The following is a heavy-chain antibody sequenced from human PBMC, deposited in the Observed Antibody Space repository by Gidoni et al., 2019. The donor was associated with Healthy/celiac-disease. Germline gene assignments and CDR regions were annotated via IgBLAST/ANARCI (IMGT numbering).Heavy chain of an antibody. V-gene: IGHV1-69*01. D-gene: IGHD2-15*01. CDR3: ARAPYCSGGSCYMGGWFDP. CDR2: IIPIFGTA. CDR1: ACTFSSSA. J-gene: IGHJ5*02. Sequence: QVQLVQSGPAVKHPGSSVKVSCKTSACTFSSSATSWMRQAPGQGLEWMGGIIPIFGTANYAQKFQGRVTITADESTSTAYMELSSLRSEDTAVYYCARAPYCSGGSCYMGGWFDPWGQGTLVTVSS.